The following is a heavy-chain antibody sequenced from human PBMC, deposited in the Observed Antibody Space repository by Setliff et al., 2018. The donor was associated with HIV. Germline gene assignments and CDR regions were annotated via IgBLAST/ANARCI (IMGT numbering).Heavy chain of an antibody. J-gene: IGHJ4*02. Sequence: ASVKVSCKASGGTFSSYAISWVRQATGQGLEWMGWMNPNSGNTGYSQKFQGRVTITRDTSASTAYMELSSLRPEDTAVYYCASPTAIPHWGQGTLVTVSS. V-gene: IGHV1-8*03. CDR2: MNPNSGNT. CDR3: ASPTAIPH. CDR1: GGTFSSYA. D-gene: IGHD2-21*02.